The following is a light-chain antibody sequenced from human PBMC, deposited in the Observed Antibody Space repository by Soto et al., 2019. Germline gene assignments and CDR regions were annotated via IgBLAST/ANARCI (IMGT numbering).Light chain of an antibody. CDR1: SSDVGSYNL. CDR3: CSYAGSSTWV. CDR2: EVS. J-gene: IGLJ3*02. V-gene: IGLV2-23*02. Sequence: QSALTQPASVSGSPGQSITISCTGTSSDVGSYNLVSWYQQRPGKAPKLMIYEVSKRPSGVSNRFSGSKSGNTASLTISGRQAEDEADYSCCSYAGSSTWVFGGGTKLTVL.